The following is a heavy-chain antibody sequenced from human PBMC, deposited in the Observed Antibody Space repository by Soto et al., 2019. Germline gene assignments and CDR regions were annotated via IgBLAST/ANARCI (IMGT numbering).Heavy chain of an antibody. Sequence: PGGSLRLSCAASAFTLSKFVMHWVRQAPGKGLDWLAVTSNDGINTYHAASVKGRFTISRDNSKNKVYLQMNSLRDEDTAVYYCARGNLDVWGQGTTVTVSS. V-gene: IGHV3-30*08. J-gene: IGHJ6*02. D-gene: IGHD1-1*01. CDR2: TSNDGINT. CDR1: AFTLSKFV. CDR3: ARGNLDV.